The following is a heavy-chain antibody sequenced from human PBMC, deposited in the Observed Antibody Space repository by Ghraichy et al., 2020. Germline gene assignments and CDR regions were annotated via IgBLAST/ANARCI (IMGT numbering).Heavy chain of an antibody. CDR3: AKDLRSTTSLYAFHI. D-gene: IGHD2-2*01. V-gene: IGHV3-23*01. CDR1: GFTFSSYA. CDR2: ISGSGGST. J-gene: IGHJ3*02. Sequence: SLRLSCAASGFTFSSYAMSWVRQAPGKGLEWVSSISGSGGSTYYADSVKGRFTISRDNSKNTLYMQMNSLRAEDTAVYYCAKDLRSTTSLYAFHIWGQGTMVTVSS.